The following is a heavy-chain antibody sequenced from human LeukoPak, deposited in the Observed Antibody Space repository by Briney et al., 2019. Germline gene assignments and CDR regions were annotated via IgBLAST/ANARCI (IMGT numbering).Heavy chain of an antibody. Sequence: GGSLRLSCAASGFTFSSFNMNWVRQAPGKGLEWVSSISSTSSLIWYADSLKGRFTTSRDNAKNSLYLQMDSLRAEDTAIYYCARYNSGWNDYWGQGTLVTVSS. J-gene: IGHJ4*02. CDR2: ISSTSSLI. CDR1: GFTFSSFN. V-gene: IGHV3-21*01. CDR3: ARYNSGWNDY. D-gene: IGHD6-19*01.